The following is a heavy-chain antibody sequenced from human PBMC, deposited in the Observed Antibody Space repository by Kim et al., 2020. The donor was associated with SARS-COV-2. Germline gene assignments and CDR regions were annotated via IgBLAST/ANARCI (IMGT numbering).Heavy chain of an antibody. J-gene: IGHJ5*02. CDR1: GGSFSGYY. V-gene: IGHV4-34*01. CDR3: ARRPTALLTQKRGWFDP. Sequence: SETLSLTCAVYGGSFSGYYWSWIRQPPGKGLEWIGEINHSGSTNYNPSLKSRVTISVDTSKNQFSLKLSSVTAADTAVYYCARRPTALLTQKRGWFDPWGQGTLVTVSS. D-gene: IGHD2-8*01. CDR2: INHSGST.